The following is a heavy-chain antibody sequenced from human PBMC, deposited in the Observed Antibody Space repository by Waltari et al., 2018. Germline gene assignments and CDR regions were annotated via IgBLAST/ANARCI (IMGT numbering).Heavy chain of an antibody. D-gene: IGHD3-3*01. CDR1: GGSFSGYY. Sequence: QVQLQQWGAGLLKPSETLSLTCAVYGGSFSGYYWSWIRQPPGKGLEWIGEINHSGSTNYNPALKSRVTISVDTSKNQFSLKLSSVTAADTAVYYCASDNYDFWSVLKGHYYYGMDVWGQGTTVIVSS. J-gene: IGHJ6*02. V-gene: IGHV4-34*01. CDR2: INHSGST. CDR3: ASDNYDFWSVLKGHYYYGMDV.